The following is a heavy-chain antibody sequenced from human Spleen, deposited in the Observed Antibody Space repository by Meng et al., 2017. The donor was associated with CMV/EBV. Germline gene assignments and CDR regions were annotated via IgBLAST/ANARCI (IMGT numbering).Heavy chain of an antibody. CDR2: ISSSGSTI. V-gene: IGHV3-11*01. CDR1: GFTFSDYY. Sequence: GGSLRLSCAASGFTFSDYYMSWIRQAPGKGLEWVSYISSSGSTIYYADSVKGRFTSSRDNAKNSLYLQMNSLGAEDTAVYYCARGGLTGEIYFDYWGQGTLVTVSS. D-gene: IGHD3-16*01. J-gene: IGHJ4*02. CDR3: ARGGLTGEIYFDY.